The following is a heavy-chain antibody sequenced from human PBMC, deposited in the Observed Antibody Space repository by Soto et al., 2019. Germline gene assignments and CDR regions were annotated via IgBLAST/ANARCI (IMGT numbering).Heavy chain of an antibody. CDR1: GFSLTTSGVG. D-gene: IGHD3-3*01. CDR3: AHRVLRTVFGLVTTTAIYFDF. CDR2: IYWDDDK. V-gene: IGHV2-5*02. J-gene: IGHJ4*02. Sequence: QITLNESGPTQVKPRQTLTLTCTFSGFSLTTSGVGVGWIRQSPGKAPEWLALIYWDDDKRYSPSLKSRLTITKDTSKNHVVLTMADLAPADTATYSCAHRVLRTVFGLVTTTAIYFDFWGQGTPVAVSS.